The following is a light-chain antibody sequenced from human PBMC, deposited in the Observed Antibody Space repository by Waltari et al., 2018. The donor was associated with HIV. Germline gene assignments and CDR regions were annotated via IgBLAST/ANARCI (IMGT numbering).Light chain of an antibody. Sequence: SSELAPDPAVSVALGPTVSITCQGNCVGSYYASWYQQKPRQAPVLVVYGENNRPPGIPDRFSGSSSGNTASFTIAGAQAEDEADYYCNPRDSSGKWFFGGGTKVTVL. CDR1: CVGSYY. J-gene: IGLJ2*01. CDR2: GEN. V-gene: IGLV3-19*01. CDR3: NPRDSSGKWF.